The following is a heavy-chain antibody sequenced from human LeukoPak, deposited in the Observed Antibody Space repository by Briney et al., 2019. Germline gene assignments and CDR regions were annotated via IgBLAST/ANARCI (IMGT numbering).Heavy chain of an antibody. CDR1: GAFIRSYY. D-gene: IGHD6-19*01. CDR2: IYYSGYT. Sequence: SETLSLSCTVSGAFIRSYYWSWIRQPPGKGLEWIGDIYYSGYTNYNPSLKSRVTMSLDTSNNQLSLSLNSVTAADTAVYFCARGGWRYPGDYWGQGTLVTVSS. CDR3: ARGGWRYPGDY. V-gene: IGHV4-59*01. J-gene: IGHJ4*02.